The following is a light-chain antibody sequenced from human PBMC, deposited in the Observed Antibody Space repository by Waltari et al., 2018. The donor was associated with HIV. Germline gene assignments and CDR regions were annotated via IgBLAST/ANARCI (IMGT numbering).Light chain of an antibody. CDR3: QQANSFPIT. J-gene: IGKJ4*01. CDR1: RDINTW. V-gene: IGKV1-12*01. CDR2: AAS. Sequence: DTQLTQSQSSVSASVGDSVSITCRSSRDINTWFAWYQQKPGKAPNLLIYAASRLQRGVPSRFSGSGSGTNFTLTISSLQPEDFATYYCQQANSFPITFGGGTKVEI.